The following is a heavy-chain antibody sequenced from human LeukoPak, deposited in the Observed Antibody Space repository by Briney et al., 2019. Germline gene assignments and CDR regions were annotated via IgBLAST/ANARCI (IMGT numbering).Heavy chain of an antibody. Sequence: ASVKVSCKASGYTFTNYTMHWVRQAPGQRLEGMGWIAAGNGNTRYSQKFQDRVTITRDTSASTAYMELSSLRAEDTAVYYCARGPACSGGSCYYWFDPWGQGTLVTVSS. J-gene: IGHJ5*02. CDR3: ARGPACSGGSCYYWFDP. CDR2: IAAGNGNT. CDR1: GYTFTNYT. D-gene: IGHD2-15*01. V-gene: IGHV1-3*01.